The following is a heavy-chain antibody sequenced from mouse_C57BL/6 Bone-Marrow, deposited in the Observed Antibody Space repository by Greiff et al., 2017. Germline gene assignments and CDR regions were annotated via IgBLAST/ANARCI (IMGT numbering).Heavy chain of an antibody. CDR3: ANPRDCYGYAMDY. CDR1: GYTFTSYW. CDR2: IDPSDSYT. V-gene: IGHV1-69*01. J-gene: IGHJ4*01. D-gene: IGHD1-1*01. Sequence: QVQLQQPGAELVMPGASVKLSCKASGYTFTSYWMHWVQQRPGQGLEWIGEIDPSDSYTNYNQKFKGKSTLTLDKSTSTAYMQLSSLTSEDSAVYTGANPRDCYGYAMDYWGQGTAVTVSA.